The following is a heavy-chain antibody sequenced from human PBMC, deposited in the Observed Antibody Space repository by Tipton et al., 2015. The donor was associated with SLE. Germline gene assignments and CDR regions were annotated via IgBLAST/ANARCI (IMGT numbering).Heavy chain of an antibody. J-gene: IGHJ4*02. D-gene: IGHD6-13*01. Sequence: SLRLSCAASGFTFSSYWMSWVRQAPGKGLEWVAFIRYDGSNKYYADSVKGRFTISRDNSKNTLYLQMNSLRAEDTAVYYCAKDVIAAAGPYFLDWGQGTLVTVSS. V-gene: IGHV3-30*02. CDR1: GFTFSSYW. CDR3: AKDVIAAAGPYFLD. CDR2: IRYDGSNK.